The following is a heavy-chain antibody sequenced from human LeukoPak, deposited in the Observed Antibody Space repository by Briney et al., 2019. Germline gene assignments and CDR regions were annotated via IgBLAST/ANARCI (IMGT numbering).Heavy chain of an antibody. CDR2: ISGSGGST. V-gene: IGHV3-23*01. CDR3: AKDLYSSGWSEYFDY. CDR1: GFTFSSYA. J-gene: IGHJ4*02. D-gene: IGHD6-19*01. Sequence: GGSLRLSCAASGFTFSSYAMSWVRQAPGKGLEWVSAISGSGGSTYYADSVKDRFTISRDNSKNTLYLQMNSLRAEDTAVYYCAKDLYSSGWSEYFDYWGQGTLVTVSS.